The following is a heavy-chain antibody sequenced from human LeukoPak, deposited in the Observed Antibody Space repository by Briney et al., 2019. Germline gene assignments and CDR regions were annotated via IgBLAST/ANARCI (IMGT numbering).Heavy chain of an antibody. J-gene: IGHJ4*02. CDR2: VHPSSGST. Sequence: AASVKVSCKASGYTFTTYYMHWVRQAPGQGLEWMGIVHPSSGSTSYAQKFQGRGTMTRDTSTNTFYMELRSLKSEDTAVYYCAGDGDYYDSSGSYFDYWGQGTLVTVSS. V-gene: IGHV1-46*01. CDR1: GYTFTTYY. CDR3: AGDGDYYDSSGSYFDY. D-gene: IGHD3-22*01.